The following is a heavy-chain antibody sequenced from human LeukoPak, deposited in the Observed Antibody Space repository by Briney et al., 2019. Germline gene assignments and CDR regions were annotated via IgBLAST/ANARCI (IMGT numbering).Heavy chain of an antibody. V-gene: IGHV1-69*13. CDR1: GGTFSSYA. Sequence: SVKVSCKASGGTFSSYAISWVRQAPGQGLEWMGGIIPIFGTANYAQKFQGRVTITADESTSTAYMELSSLRSEDTAVYYCARATGGATVVVVAATPLGMDVWGQGTTVTVSS. CDR3: ARATGGATVVVVAATPLGMDV. D-gene: IGHD2-15*01. J-gene: IGHJ6*02. CDR2: IIPIFGTA.